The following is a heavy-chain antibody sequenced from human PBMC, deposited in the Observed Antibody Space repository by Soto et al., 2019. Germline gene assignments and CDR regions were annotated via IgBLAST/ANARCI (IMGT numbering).Heavy chain of an antibody. Sequence: GGSLRLSCAASGFTLSSYAMSWVRQAPEKGLEWVSAISGSGGSTYYADSVKGRFTISRDNAKNSLYLQMNSLRAEDTAVYYCASPKRNNAFDIWGQGTMVTVSS. CDR1: GFTLSSYA. CDR3: ASPKRNNAFDI. CDR2: ISGSGGST. J-gene: IGHJ3*02. V-gene: IGHV3-23*01.